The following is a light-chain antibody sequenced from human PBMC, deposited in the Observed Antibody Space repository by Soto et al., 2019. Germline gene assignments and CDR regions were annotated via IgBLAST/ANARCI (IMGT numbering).Light chain of an antibody. CDR2: GAS. CDR3: QQYGSSALT. J-gene: IGKJ4*01. Sequence: EIVLTQSPGTLSLSPGERATLSCRASQSVSSIYLAWYQQKPGQAPRLLIYGASSRPTGIPARFSGSWSGTDFPLTISRLEPEDFAVYYCQQYGSSALTFGGGNKVDLK. V-gene: IGKV3-20*01. CDR1: QSVSSIY.